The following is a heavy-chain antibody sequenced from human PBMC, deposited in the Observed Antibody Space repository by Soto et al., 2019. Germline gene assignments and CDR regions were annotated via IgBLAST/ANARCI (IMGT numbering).Heavy chain of an antibody. J-gene: IGHJ5*02. D-gene: IGHD4-17*01. CDR2: IKQDGSEK. Sequence: EVQMLESGGDLVQPGGSLRLSCVASGFTFSSYWMSWVRQAPGKRLEWVANIKQDGSEKYYVDSVKGRFTISRDNAKNSLYLQMNSLRAEDTAVYYCARHPDYGDYWVEGWFDPWGQGTLVTVSS. CDR3: ARHPDYGDYWVEGWFDP. CDR1: GFTFSSYW. V-gene: IGHV3-7*01.